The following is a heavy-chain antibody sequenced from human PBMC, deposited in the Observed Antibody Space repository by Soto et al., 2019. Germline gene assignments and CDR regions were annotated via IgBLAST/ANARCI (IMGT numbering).Heavy chain of an antibody. CDR1: GFTFSSYW. J-gene: IGHJ4*02. CDR2: IDEYGSTI. D-gene: IGHD3-10*01. CDR3: TRDIGGKGVY. Sequence: EVQLVESGGGLVQPGGSLRLSCAASGFTFSSYWMHWVRQVPGKGLLWVSRIDEYGSTINYADSVKGRFTISRDNARKTFYLEMNSLRAQDTALYYCTRDIGGKGVYWGPGTLVTVSS. V-gene: IGHV3-74*01.